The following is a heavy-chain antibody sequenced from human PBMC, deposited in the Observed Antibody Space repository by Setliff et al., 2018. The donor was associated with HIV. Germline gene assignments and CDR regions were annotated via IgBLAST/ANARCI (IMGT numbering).Heavy chain of an antibody. D-gene: IGHD5-18*01. CDR2: IDYSGSA. J-gene: IGHJ4*02. CDR1: GGSVNSATYY. Sequence: SETLSLTCTVSGGSVNSATYYWSWIRQHPGKGLEWIGYIDYSGSAFYNPSLKSRITISVDASKNQFSLRMKSVTAADTAMYYCAREGKTAMVTKYFDYWGQGTMVTVSS. CDR3: AREGKTAMVTKYFDY. V-gene: IGHV4-31*03.